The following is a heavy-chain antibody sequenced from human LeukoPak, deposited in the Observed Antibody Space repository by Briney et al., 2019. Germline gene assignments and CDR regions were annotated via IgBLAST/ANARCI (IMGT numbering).Heavy chain of an antibody. D-gene: IGHD5-18*01. V-gene: IGHV3-23*01. CDR1: AFTFRSYA. CDR3: AKGAASRGYTYVAN. J-gene: IGHJ4*02. Sequence: GGSLRLSCAASAFTFRSYAMIWVRQAPGKGLEWVSGISGSGGSTYYSDSAKGRFTISRDNSNNTLYLQMNSLRAEDTAVYYWAKGAASRGYTYVANWGQGTLVTVSS. CDR2: ISGSGGST.